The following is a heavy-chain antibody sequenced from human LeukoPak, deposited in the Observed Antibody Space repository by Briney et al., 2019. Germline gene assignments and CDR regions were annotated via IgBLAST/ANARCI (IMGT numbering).Heavy chain of an antibody. CDR2: ISDSGSTI. CDR1: GFTFSNVY. J-gene: IGHJ4*02. V-gene: IGHV3-11*04. D-gene: IGHD2-2*01. CDR3: DTRPRY. Sequence: PGGSLRLSCAASGFTFSNVYMSWVRQAPGKGPEWVSYISDSGSTIYYADSVKGRFTISRDNAKNSLYLQMNSLRAEDTAVYYCDTRPRYWGQGTLVTVSS.